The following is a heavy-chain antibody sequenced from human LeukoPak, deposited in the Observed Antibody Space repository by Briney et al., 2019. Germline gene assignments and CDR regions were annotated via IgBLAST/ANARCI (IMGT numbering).Heavy chain of an antibody. J-gene: IGHJ6*03. Sequence: ASVKVSCKASGYTFTSYDINWVRQATGQGLEWMGWMNPNSGNTSYAQKFQGRVTMTRNTSISTAYMELSSLRSEDTAVYYCARGLWPDYDILTGYSPYYYMDVWGKGTTVTVSS. CDR2: MNPNSGNT. CDR1: GYTFTSYD. D-gene: IGHD3-9*01. V-gene: IGHV1-8*01. CDR3: ARGLWPDYDILTGYSPYYYMDV.